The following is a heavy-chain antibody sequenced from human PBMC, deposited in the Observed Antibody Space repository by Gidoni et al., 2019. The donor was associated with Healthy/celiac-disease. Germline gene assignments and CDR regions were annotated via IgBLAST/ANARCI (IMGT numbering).Heavy chain of an antibody. D-gene: IGHD3-22*01. J-gene: IGHJ4*02. V-gene: IGHV3-49*03. Sequence: EVQLVESGGGLVQPGRSLRLHCTASGFTFGDYAMSWFRQAPGKGLEWVGFIRSKAYGGTTEYAASVKGRFTISRDDSKSIAYLQMNSLKTEDTAVYYCTRDKATMIVVVFDYWGQGTLVTVSS. CDR1: GFTFGDYA. CDR3: TRDKATMIVVVFDY. CDR2: IRSKAYGGTT.